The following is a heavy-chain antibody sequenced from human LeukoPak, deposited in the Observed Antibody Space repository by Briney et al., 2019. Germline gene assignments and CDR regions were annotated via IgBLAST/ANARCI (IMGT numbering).Heavy chain of an antibody. J-gene: IGHJ4*02. D-gene: IGHD3-10*01. CDR2: INDSGGNT. Sequence: SGGSLRLSCAASGFTLSSYAMSWVRQAPGKGLEWVSLINDSGGNTYYADSVKGRFTISRDNSKNTLFLQMSSLRAEDTAVYYCAKTSAGIRGGYFDYWGQGTLVTVSS. CDR3: AKTSAGIRGGYFDY. CDR1: GFTLSSYA. V-gene: IGHV3-23*01.